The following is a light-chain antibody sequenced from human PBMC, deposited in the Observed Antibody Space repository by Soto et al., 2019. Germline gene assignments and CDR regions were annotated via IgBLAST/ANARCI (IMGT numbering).Light chain of an antibody. Sequence: QAVVTQPPSVSAAPGQKVTISCSGGGSNTGNNFVSWYQQFPETAPKLLIYDTDKRPSRIPDRFSGSKSGTSATLGITRLQTGDEADYYCGTWDSALSLWLFGGGTQLTVL. V-gene: IGLV1-51*01. CDR2: DTD. J-gene: IGLJ3*02. CDR3: GTWDSALSLWL. CDR1: GSNTGNNF.